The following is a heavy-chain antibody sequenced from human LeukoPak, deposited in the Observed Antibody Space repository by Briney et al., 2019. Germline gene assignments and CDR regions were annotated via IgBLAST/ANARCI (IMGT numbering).Heavy chain of an antibody. V-gene: IGHV4-34*01. CDR1: GGSFSGYY. J-gene: IGHJ5*02. D-gene: IGHD6-19*01. Sequence: SETLSLTCAVYGGSFSGYYWTWIRQPPGKGLEWIGEISHSGSANYNPSLKSRVTISVDTSKNQFSLKVNSVTAADTAVYYCARGVGKQWLTDWFDPWGQGTLVTVSS. CDR3: ARGVGKQWLTDWFDP. CDR2: ISHSGSA.